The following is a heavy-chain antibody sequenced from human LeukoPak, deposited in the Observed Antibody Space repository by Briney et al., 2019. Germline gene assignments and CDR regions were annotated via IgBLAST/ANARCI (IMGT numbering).Heavy chain of an antibody. V-gene: IGHV3-15*01. CDR1: GFTFVNAW. CDR3: STSPGDESDF. Sequence: GGSLRLSCAASGFTFVNAWMTWVRQAPGKGLEWVGRIKSKTDGGTTDYAAPVKGRFSISRDDSKNTLYLQMNSLKTEDTAVYYCSTSPGDESDFWGQGTLVTVSS. CDR2: IKSKTDGGTT. D-gene: IGHD2-21*01. J-gene: IGHJ4*02.